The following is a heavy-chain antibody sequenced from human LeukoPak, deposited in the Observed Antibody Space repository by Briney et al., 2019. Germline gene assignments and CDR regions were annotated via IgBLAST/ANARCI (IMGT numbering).Heavy chain of an antibody. CDR3: AKDQSSGYDFFDY. J-gene: IGHJ4*02. V-gene: IGHV3-30*02. CDR1: GFTFSSYG. Sequence: GGSLRLSCAASGFTFSSYGMHWVRQAPGKGLEGVAFIRYDGSNKYYADSVKGRFTISRDNSKNTLYLQMNSLRAEDTAVYYCAKDQSSGYDFFDYWGQGTLVTVSS. CDR2: IRYDGSNK. D-gene: IGHD5-12*01.